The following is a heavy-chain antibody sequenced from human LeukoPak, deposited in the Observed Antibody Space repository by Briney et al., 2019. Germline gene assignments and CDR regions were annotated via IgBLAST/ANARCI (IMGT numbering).Heavy chain of an antibody. CDR2: LKGKGET. J-gene: IGHJ4*02. Sequence: GVSLRLSCAASGFSLSNYAMSCVRQAPARGPEWVSSLKGKGETFYADSVKGRFTLSRDDSRNTVYLQLNNLSVADTARYYCARASWVLNADAVWWGQGTQVTVSS. CDR1: GFSLSNYA. D-gene: IGHD3-9*01. CDR3: ARASWVLNADAVW. V-gene: IGHV3-23*01.